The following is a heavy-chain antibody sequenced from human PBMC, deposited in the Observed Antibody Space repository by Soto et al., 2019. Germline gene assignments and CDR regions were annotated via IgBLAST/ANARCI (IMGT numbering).Heavy chain of an antibody. J-gene: IGHJ6*02. CDR2: MNPNSGNT. D-gene: IGHD6-13*01. Sequence: ASVKVSCKASGYTFTSYDINWVRQATGQGLEWMGWMNPNSGNTGYAQKFQGRVTMTRNTSISTAYMELSSLRSEDTDVYYCARTYSSSWYSYLYGMDVWGQGTTVTVSS. V-gene: IGHV1-8*01. CDR3: ARTYSSSWYSYLYGMDV. CDR1: GYTFTSYD.